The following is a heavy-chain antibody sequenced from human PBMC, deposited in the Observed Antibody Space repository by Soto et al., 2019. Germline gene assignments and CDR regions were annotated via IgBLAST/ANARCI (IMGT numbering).Heavy chain of an antibody. D-gene: IGHD3-22*01. CDR3: AKDQGTYYYDSSGYY. CDR1: GFIFNSYA. Sequence: PGGSLRLSCAASGFIFNSYAMHWVRQAPGKGLEWVALISYDGSNKYYADSVKGRFTISRDNSKNTLYLQMNSLRAEDSAVYYCAKDQGTYYYDSSGYYWGQGTLVTVSS. J-gene: IGHJ4*02. V-gene: IGHV3-30-3*01. CDR2: ISYDGSNK.